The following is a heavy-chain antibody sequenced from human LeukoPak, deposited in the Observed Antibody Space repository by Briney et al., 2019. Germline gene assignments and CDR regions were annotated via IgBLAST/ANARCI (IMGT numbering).Heavy chain of an antibody. V-gene: IGHV5-51*01. D-gene: IGHD5-18*01. CDR2: IYPGDSDT. Sequence: GESLKISCKASGYSFTNYLIGWVRQMPRKGPEWMGIIYPGDSDTRYSPSFQGQVTSSADKSISTAYLQWSSLKASDTAMYYCARHLRLWQNWFDPWGQGTLVTVSS. J-gene: IGHJ5*02. CDR1: GYSFTNYL. CDR3: ARHLRLWQNWFDP.